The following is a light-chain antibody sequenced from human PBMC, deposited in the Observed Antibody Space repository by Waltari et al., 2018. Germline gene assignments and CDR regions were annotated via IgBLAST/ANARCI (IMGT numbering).Light chain of an antibody. V-gene: IGLV4-69*01. CDR2: VNSDGSQ. CDR1: RGHSSNV. Sequence: QLVLTQSPSASASLGASVTPTCTTPRGHSSNVIAWLHQQPERGPRYSMKVNSDGSQSKGDKIPDRFSGARSGAKHYLTIASGQSEDEADYYCQTGGHGTGVFGGGTKLTVL. J-gene: IGLJ3*02. CDR3: QTGGHGTGV.